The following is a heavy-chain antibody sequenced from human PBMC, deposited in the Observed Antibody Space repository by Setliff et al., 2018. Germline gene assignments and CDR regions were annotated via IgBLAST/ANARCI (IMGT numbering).Heavy chain of an antibody. Sequence: GASVKVSCKASGGFSTHAISWVRQVPGQGLEWMGGIIPILGTTDYAQNFQGRVTITTDESTSSAYLEMSNLRSEDTAVYYCAGALIRRVAVAGKSQFDYWGQGTLVTVSS. CDR2: IIPILGTT. CDR3: AGALIRRVAVAGKSQFDY. J-gene: IGHJ4*01. V-gene: IGHV1-69*05. CDR1: GGFSTHA. D-gene: IGHD6-19*01.